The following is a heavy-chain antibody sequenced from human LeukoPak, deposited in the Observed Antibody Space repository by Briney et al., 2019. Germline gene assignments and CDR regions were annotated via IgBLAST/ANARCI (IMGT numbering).Heavy chain of an antibody. CDR1: GYTFTSYG. Sequence: ASVKVSCKASGYTFTSYGISWVRQAPGQRLEWMGWISAYNGNTNYAQKFQGRVTMTTDTSTSTAYMELRSLRSDDTAVYYCARADHGDYRDALDIWGQGTMVTVSS. V-gene: IGHV1-18*01. D-gene: IGHD4-17*01. J-gene: IGHJ3*02. CDR2: ISAYNGNT. CDR3: ARADHGDYRDALDI.